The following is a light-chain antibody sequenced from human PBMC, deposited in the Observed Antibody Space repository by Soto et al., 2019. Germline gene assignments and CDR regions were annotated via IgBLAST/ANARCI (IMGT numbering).Light chain of an antibody. CDR1: QSVSSY. CDR3: QQRSVWPLT. V-gene: IGKV3-11*01. J-gene: IGKJ4*01. Sequence: EIVLTQSPATLSLSPGEGATLSCMASQSVSSYLAWYQQKPGQAPRLLIYDASTRATGIPARFSGSGSGTDFSLTISGLESEDFAVYYCQQRSVWPLTFGGGTKVDIK. CDR2: DAS.